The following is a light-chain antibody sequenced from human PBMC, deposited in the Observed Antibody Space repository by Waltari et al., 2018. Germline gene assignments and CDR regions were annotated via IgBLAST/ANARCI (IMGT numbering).Light chain of an antibody. J-gene: IGLJ3*02. CDR3: ATWDDSLNWV. CDR1: YSNIGSRS. V-gene: IGLV1-44*01. CDR2: GMD. Sequence: QSALTQPPSVSGTPGQRLTISCSGSYSNIGSRSVTWSQQPPGTAPKLLIYGMDHRPSGVPDRFSGSKSGTSASLAISGLQSEDEADYYCATWDDSLNWVFGGGTKLTVL.